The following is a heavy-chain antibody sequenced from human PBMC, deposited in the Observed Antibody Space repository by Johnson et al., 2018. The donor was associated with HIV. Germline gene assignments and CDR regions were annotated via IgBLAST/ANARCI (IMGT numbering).Heavy chain of an antibody. CDR2: ISYDGSNK. CDR3: ARDFGDYYDSSGISGAFDI. J-gene: IGHJ3*02. CDR1: GFTFSSYA. Sequence: QEQLVESGGGVVQPGRSLRLSCAASGFTFSSYAMHWVRQAPGKGLEWVAVISYDGSNKYYADSVKGRFTISRDNSNNTLYLQMNSLRAEDTAVYYCARDFGDYYDSSGISGAFDIWGQGTMVTVSS. D-gene: IGHD3-22*01. V-gene: IGHV3-30*04.